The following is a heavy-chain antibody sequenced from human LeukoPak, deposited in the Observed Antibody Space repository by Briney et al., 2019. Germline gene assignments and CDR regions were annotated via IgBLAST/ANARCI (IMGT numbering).Heavy chain of an antibody. CDR1: GYSFTGYY. CDR2: INPNSGGT. V-gene: IGHV1-2*02. J-gene: IGHJ4*02. D-gene: IGHD3-16*01. Sequence: ASVKVPCKASGYSFTGYYVHWVRQAPGQGLEWMGWINPNSGGTNYAQKFQGRVTMTRDTSISTAYMELSSLTSDDTAVYYCARAGGGLDYWGQGTLVTVSS. CDR3: ARAGGGLDY.